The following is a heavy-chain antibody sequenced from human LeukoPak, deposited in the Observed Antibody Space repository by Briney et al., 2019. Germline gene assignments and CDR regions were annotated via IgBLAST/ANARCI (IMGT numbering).Heavy chain of an antibody. D-gene: IGHD5-24*01. CDR1: GFIFDDYA. CDR2: IVGGGGAP. CDR3: VKGRWQTDLFDL. J-gene: IGHJ4*02. V-gene: IGHV3-43*02. Sequence: GGSLRLSCTASGFIFDDYAMHWVRQPPGKGLEWVFFIVGGGGAPFYSDSVQRRFAITRDNSKNSLFPQMNSLRPDDTAFYYCVKGRWQTDLFDLWGQGTLVTVSS.